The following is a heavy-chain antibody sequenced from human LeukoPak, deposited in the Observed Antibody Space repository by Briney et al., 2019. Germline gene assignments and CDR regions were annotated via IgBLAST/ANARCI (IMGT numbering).Heavy chain of an antibody. CDR2: INHSGST. J-gene: IGHJ3*01. CDR3: AGRGSSSGTFDV. CDR1: GGSFSGYY. V-gene: IGHV4-34*01. Sequence: SETLSLTCAVYGGSFSGYYWSWIRQPPGKGLEWIGEINHSGSTNYNLSLKSRVTISVDTSKNQFSLKLSSVTAADTAVYYCAGRGSSSGTFDVWGPGTFVTVSS. D-gene: IGHD2-2*01.